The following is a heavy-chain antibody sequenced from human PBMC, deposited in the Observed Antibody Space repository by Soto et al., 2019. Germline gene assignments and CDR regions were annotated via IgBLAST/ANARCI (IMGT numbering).Heavy chain of an antibody. V-gene: IGHV3-30*18. D-gene: IGHD3-16*01. CDR1: GFTFSSYG. CDR2: ISHDGSYK. CDR3: AKWNGGFDY. J-gene: IGHJ4*02. Sequence: QVQLVESGGGVVQTGRSLRLSCAASGFTFSSYGMHWVRQAPGKGLEWVAVISHDGSYKYYADYVKGRFTISRDNSKNTLYLQMNSLRAEDTAVYYCAKWNGGFDYWGQGTLVTVSS.